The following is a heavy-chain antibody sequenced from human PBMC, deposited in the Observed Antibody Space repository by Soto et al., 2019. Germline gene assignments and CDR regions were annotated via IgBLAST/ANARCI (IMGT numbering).Heavy chain of an antibody. CDR1: GFTVNTYG. J-gene: IGHJ4*02. CDR2: ISYDGSEK. CDR3: AKSPNFYCSSPNCYKYYFDH. D-gene: IGHD2-2*02. Sequence: GGSLRLSCAASGFTVNTYGMHWVRQARGKGLAWVAVISYDGSEKYYVDSVKGRFTISKDNSKNTLYLQMNSLRPEDTAVYYCAKSPNFYCSSPNCYKYYFDHWGQGTRVTVSS. V-gene: IGHV3-30*18.